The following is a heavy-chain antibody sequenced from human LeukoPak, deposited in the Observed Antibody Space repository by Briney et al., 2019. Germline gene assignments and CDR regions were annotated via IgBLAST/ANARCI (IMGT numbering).Heavy chain of an antibody. D-gene: IGHD3-22*01. CDR1: GFTFGDYA. V-gene: IGHV3-49*04. CDR2: IRSKAYGGTT. CDR3: TRVGVIVVVYDAFDI. Sequence: PGRSLRLSCTASGFTFGDYAMSWVRQAPGKGLEWVGFIRSKAYGGTTEYAASVKGRFTISRDDSKSIAYLQMNSLKTEDTAVYCCTRVGVIVVVYDAFDIWGQGTMVTVSS. J-gene: IGHJ3*02.